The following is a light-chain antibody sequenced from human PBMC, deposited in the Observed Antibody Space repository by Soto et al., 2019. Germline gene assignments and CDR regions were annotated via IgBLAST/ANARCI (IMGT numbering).Light chain of an antibody. CDR1: QSVSSK. CDR2: GAS. V-gene: IGKV3-15*01. J-gene: IGKJ1*01. Sequence: EVVMTQSPASLSASPGERVTLSCRASQSVSSKLAWYQQKPGQAPRLLIYGASTRATGIPARFSGSGSGTEFTLIISSLQSEDSAVYYCQQYNSWLWTFGQGTKVEIK. CDR3: QQYNSWLWT.